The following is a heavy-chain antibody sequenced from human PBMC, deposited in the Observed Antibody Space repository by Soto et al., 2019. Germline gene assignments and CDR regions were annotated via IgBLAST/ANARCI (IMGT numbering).Heavy chain of an antibody. CDR2: IYHSGST. Sequence: SETLSLTCAVSGGSISSSNWWSWVRQPPGKGLEWIGEIYHSGSTNYNPSLKSRVTISVDKSKNQFSLRLSSVTAADTAVYYCARHFYYDSRADYFDYLGQGTLLTVSS. CDR1: GGSISSSNW. CDR3: ARHFYYDSRADYFDY. J-gene: IGHJ4*02. D-gene: IGHD5-12*01. V-gene: IGHV4-4*02.